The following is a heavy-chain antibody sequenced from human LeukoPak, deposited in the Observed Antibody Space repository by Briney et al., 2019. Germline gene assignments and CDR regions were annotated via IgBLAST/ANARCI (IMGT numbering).Heavy chain of an antibody. Sequence: SETLSLTCAVYGGSFSGYYWSWIRQPPGKGLEWIGEINHSGSTNYNPSLKSRVTISVDTSKNQFSLKLSSVTAADTAVYYCTREDAQEGTNAFDIWGQGTMVTVSS. CDR1: GGSFSGYY. J-gene: IGHJ3*02. V-gene: IGHV4-34*01. CDR2: INHSGST. CDR3: TREDAQEGTNAFDI. D-gene: IGHD2-15*01.